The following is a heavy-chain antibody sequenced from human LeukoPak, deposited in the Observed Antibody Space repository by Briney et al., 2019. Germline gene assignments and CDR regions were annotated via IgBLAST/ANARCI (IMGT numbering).Heavy chain of an antibody. V-gene: IGHV4-38-2*02. Sequence: PSETLSLTCAVSGYSISSGYYGGWIRQPPGKGLEWIGSIYHSGSTYYNPSLKSRVTISVDTSKNQFSLKLSSVTAADTAVYYCARDDYGSGSYHLGPNWFDPWGQGTLVTVSS. D-gene: IGHD3-10*01. CDR2: IYHSGST. CDR1: GYSISSGYY. CDR3: ARDDYGSGSYHLGPNWFDP. J-gene: IGHJ5*02.